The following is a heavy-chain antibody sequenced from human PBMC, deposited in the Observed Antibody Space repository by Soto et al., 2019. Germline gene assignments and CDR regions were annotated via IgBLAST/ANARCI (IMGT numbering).Heavy chain of an antibody. D-gene: IGHD6-19*01. J-gene: IGHJ4*02. Sequence: QVQLQESGPGLVKPSETLSLTCSVSGGSITTYYWSWLRQPPGKGLEWIGYIHYEGSTNYNPSLKSRVTILVDTSQNLCSLKLTSVTAADTAVYFCARGRRSGWYHFDSWGQGTLVTVSS. CDR3: ARGRRSGWYHFDS. V-gene: IGHV4-59*01. CDR1: GGSITTYY. CDR2: IHYEGST.